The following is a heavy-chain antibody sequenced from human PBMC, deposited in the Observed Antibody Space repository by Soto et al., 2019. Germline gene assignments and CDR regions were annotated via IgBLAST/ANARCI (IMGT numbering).Heavy chain of an antibody. D-gene: IGHD6-13*01. CDR1: GFTFSSYA. CDR2: ISGSGGST. Sequence: EVQLLESGGGSVQPGGSLRLSCAASGFTFSSYAMSWVRQAPGKGLEWVSAISGSGGSTYYADSVKGRFTISRDNSKNTLYLQMNSLRAEDTAVYYCARSPGIAAATPDYWGQGTLVTVSS. J-gene: IGHJ4*02. CDR3: ARSPGIAAATPDY. V-gene: IGHV3-23*01.